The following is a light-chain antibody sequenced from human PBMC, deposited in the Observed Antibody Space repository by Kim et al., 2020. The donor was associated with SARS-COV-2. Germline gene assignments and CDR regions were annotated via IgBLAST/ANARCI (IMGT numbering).Light chain of an antibody. Sequence: EIVLTQSPATLSLSSGEGATLSCRASQSVSSSLAWYQQKPGQAPRLLIYDASTRATGIPARFSGSGSGTDFTLTISNLEPEDFAVYYCQQRYNWPLTFGGGTKVDIK. V-gene: IGKV3-11*01. CDR1: QSVSSS. CDR3: QQRYNWPLT. J-gene: IGKJ4*01. CDR2: DAS.